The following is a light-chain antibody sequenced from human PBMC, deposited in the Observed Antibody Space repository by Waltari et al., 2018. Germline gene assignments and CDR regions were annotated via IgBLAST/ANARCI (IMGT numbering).Light chain of an antibody. CDR3: CSYAGSYVV. V-gene: IGLV2-11*01. CDR1: SRDVGGYNH. Sequence: QSSLTQPRSVSGSPGQSVTISCPGTSRDVGGYNHVPWYQQHPGKAPKLMIYDVSKRPSGVPDRFSGSKSGNTASLTISGLQAEDEADYYCCSYAGSYVVFGGGTKLTVL. CDR2: DVS. J-gene: IGLJ2*01.